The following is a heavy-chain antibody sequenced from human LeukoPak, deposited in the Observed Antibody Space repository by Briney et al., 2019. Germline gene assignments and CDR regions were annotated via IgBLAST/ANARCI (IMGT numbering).Heavy chain of an antibody. CDR1: GGSISSYY. Sequence: SETLSLTCTVSGGSISSYYWSWIRQPPGKGLEWIGYIYYSGSTNYNPSLKSRVTIPVDTSKNQFSLKLSSVTAADTAVYYCARFGAVAGFDYWGQGTLVTVSS. D-gene: IGHD6-19*01. V-gene: IGHV4-59*08. CDR3: ARFGAVAGFDY. CDR2: IYYSGST. J-gene: IGHJ4*02.